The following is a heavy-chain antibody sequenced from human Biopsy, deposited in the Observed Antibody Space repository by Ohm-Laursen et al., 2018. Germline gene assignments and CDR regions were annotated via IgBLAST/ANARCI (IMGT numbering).Heavy chain of an antibody. J-gene: IGHJ6*02. CDR2: INHSGST. D-gene: IGHD2-21*02. CDR3: ARGRGYCGGDCYPTYYYYYGMDV. Sequence: SDTLSLTCDVFGGSFSGYYWSWIRQPPGKGLEWIGEINHSGSTNYNPSLKSRVTISVDTSKNQFSRKLSSVTAADTAVYYCARGRGYCGGDCYPTYYYYYGMDVWGQGTTVTVSS. CDR1: GGSFSGYY. V-gene: IGHV4-34*01.